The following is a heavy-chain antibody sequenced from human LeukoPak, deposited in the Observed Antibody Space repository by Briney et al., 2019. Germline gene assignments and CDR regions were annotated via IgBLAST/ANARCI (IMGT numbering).Heavy chain of an antibody. V-gene: IGHV3-23*01. CDR2: IFPSGGEI. CDR3: ATYRQVLLPFES. J-gene: IGHJ4*02. CDR1: GFTFSTFA. Sequence: GGSLRLSCAASGFTFSTFAMIWVRQPPGKGLEWVSSIFPSGGEIHYADSVRGRFTISRDNSRSTLSLQMNSLRAEDTAIYYCATYRQVLLPFESWGQGTLVTVSS. D-gene: IGHD2-8*02.